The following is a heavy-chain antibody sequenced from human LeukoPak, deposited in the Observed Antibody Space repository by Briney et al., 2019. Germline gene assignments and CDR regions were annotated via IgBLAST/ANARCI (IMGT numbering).Heavy chain of an antibody. V-gene: IGHV1-18*04. Sequence: GASVKVSCKASGYTFTGYYMHWVRQAPGQGLEWMGWISAYNGNTNYAQKLQGRVTMTTDTSTSTAYMELRSLRSDDTAVYYCAREIETTVYRYLDYWGQGTLVTVSS. CDR1: GYTFTGYY. CDR3: AREIETTVYRYLDY. CDR2: ISAYNGNT. D-gene: IGHD4-17*01. J-gene: IGHJ4*02.